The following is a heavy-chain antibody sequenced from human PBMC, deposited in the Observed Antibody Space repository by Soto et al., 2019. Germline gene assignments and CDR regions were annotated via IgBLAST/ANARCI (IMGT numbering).Heavy chain of an antibody. J-gene: IGHJ6*02. V-gene: IGHV1-3*01. D-gene: IGHD2-2*01. Sequence: ASVKVSCKTSGYSFTKHGLHWVRQAPGQRLEWMGWNNPGNGDTKYSQKFQGRVTITRDTSATTAYMELSSLRSEDSAVFYCAKTDCSSTSCYNYYYYGMDVWGQGTTVTVSS. CDR3: AKTDCSSTSCYNYYYYGMDV. CDR2: NNPGNGDT. CDR1: GYSFTKHG.